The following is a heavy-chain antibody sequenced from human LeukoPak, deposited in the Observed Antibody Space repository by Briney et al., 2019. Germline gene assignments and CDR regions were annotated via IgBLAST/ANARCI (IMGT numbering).Heavy chain of an antibody. V-gene: IGHV1-8*01. Sequence: GASVKVSCKASGYTFTSYDINWVRQATGQGHEWMGWMNPNSGNTGYAQKFQSRVTMTRNTSISTAYMELSRLRSDDTAVYYCARIEADIVVVPAAIWDDYWGQGTLVTVSS. J-gene: IGHJ4*02. D-gene: IGHD2-2*02. CDR1: GYTFTSYD. CDR3: ARIEADIVVVPAAIWDDY. CDR2: MNPNSGNT.